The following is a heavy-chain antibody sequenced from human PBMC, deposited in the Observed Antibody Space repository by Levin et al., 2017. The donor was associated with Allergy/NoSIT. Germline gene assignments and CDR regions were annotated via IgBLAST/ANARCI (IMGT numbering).Heavy chain of an antibody. CDR1: GFTVSNNY. CDR2: IYSRGNT. Sequence: PGGSLRLSCAASGFTVSNNYMTWVRQAPGKGLEWVSLIYSRGNTQYADSVKGRFTISRDNSKNTLYLQMNSLRAEDTAVYYCARKTDKNLDPGDFWGQGTLVTVSS. V-gene: IGHV3-66*01. CDR3: ARKTDKNLDPGDF. D-gene: IGHD2-15*01. J-gene: IGHJ4*02.